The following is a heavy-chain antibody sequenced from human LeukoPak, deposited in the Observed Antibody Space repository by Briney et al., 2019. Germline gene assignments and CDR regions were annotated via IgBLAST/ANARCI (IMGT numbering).Heavy chain of an antibody. CDR1: GYTFTSYG. Sequence: GASVKVSCKASGYTFTSYGISWVRRAPRQGLEWMGWISAYNGNTNYAQKLQGRVTMTTDTSTSTAYMELRSLRSDDTAVYYCARDRYYGSGTYFDYWGQGTLVTVSS. V-gene: IGHV1-18*04. CDR3: ARDRYYGSGTYFDY. CDR2: ISAYNGNT. J-gene: IGHJ4*02. D-gene: IGHD3-10*01.